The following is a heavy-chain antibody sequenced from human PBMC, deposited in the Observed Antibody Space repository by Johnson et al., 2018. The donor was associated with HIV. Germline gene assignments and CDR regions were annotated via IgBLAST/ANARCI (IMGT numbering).Heavy chain of an antibody. CDR1: GFTFSNSA. CDR2: ISYVGTNE. CDR3: ARAPEVRGVDAFDV. J-gene: IGHJ3*01. V-gene: IGHV3-30*04. Sequence: QMQLVESGGGVVQPGRSLRLSCAASGFTFSNSAMHWVRQAPGKGLAWVAVISYVGTNEYYADSVTGRFTISRDHSTNTLYLQMNSLRAEDTAVYYCARAPEVRGVDAFDVWGQGTVVTVSS. D-gene: IGHD3-10*01.